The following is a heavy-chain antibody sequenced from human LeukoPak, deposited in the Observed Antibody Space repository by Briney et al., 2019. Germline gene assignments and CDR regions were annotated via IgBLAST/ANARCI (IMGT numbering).Heavy chain of an antibody. D-gene: IGHD3-22*01. CDR2: IYYSGST. Sequence: SETLSLTCIVSGGSISSYYWSWIRQPPGKGLEWIGYIYYSGSTNYNPSLKSRVTISVDTSKNQFSLKLSSVTAADTATYYCAHQGPIDYYDSSGPLEYWGQGTLVTVSS. V-gene: IGHV4-59*01. J-gene: IGHJ4*02. CDR1: GGSISSYY. CDR3: AHQGPIDYYDSSGPLEY.